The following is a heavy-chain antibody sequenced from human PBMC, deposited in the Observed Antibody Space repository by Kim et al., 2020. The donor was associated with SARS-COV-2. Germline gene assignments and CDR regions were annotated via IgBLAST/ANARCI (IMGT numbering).Heavy chain of an antibody. D-gene: IGHD3-10*01. Sequence: ADSGKGRFTISRENYKNTLYLQMNSLRAEDTAVYYCATSGSGSYYYYGMDVWGQGTTVTVSS. V-gene: IGHV3-30*02. CDR3: ATSGSGSYYYYGMDV. J-gene: IGHJ6*02.